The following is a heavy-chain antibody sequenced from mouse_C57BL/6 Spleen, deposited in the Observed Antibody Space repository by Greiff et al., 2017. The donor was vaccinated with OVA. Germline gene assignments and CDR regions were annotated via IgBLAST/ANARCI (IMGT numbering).Heavy chain of an antibody. V-gene: IGHV1-62-2*01. D-gene: IGHD1-1*01. J-gene: IGHJ1*03. CDR1: GYTFTEYT. Sequence: QVQLQQSGAELVKPGASVKLSCKASGYTFTEYTIHWVKQRSGKGLEWIGWFYPGSGSIKYNEKFKDKATLTADKSTSNVYMEISRFTSVYSALFFCAKHAEYLYYYGSKRYFDVWGTGTTVTVSS. CDR3: AKHAEYLYYYGSKRYFDV. CDR2: FYPGSGSI.